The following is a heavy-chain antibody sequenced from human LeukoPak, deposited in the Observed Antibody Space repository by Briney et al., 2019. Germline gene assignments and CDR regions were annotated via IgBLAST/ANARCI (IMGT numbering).Heavy chain of an antibody. Sequence: GGSLRLSCAASGFTFSSYAMHWVRQAPGKGLEWVAIIWYEGSKNYYGDSVKGRFTISRDNSKNTLYLQMNSLRAGDTAVYYCARDSSGSCDYWGQGTLVTVSS. D-gene: IGHD1-26*01. CDR3: ARDSSGSCDY. J-gene: IGHJ4*02. CDR2: IWYEGSKN. CDR1: GFTFSSYA. V-gene: IGHV3-33*01.